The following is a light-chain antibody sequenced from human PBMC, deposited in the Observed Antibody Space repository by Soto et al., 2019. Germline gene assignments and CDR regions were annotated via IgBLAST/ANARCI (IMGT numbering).Light chain of an antibody. Sequence: DFQMTQSPTSLSASVGDRVTITCRASQGIRNFVAWYQQKPGKAPKLLIYAASTLQSGVPSRFSGSGSGTDFTLTINSLQSEDVATYSCQKYSSVPVFGPGTKVEIK. CDR2: AAS. V-gene: IGKV1-27*01. J-gene: IGKJ3*01. CDR1: QGIRNF. CDR3: QKYSSVPV.